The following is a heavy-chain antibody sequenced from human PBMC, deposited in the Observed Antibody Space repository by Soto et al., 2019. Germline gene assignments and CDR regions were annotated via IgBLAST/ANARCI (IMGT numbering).Heavy chain of an antibody. Sequence: PGESLKISCKGSGYSFTSYWIGWVRQMPGKGLEWMGIIYPGDSDTRYSPSFQGQVTISADKSISTAYLQWSSLKASDTAMYYCARHLTNTFGVAGNDYWGQGTLVTVSS. CDR2: IYPGDSDT. V-gene: IGHV5-51*01. CDR3: ARHLTNTFGVAGNDY. CDR1: GYSFTSYW. J-gene: IGHJ4*02. D-gene: IGHD3-3*01.